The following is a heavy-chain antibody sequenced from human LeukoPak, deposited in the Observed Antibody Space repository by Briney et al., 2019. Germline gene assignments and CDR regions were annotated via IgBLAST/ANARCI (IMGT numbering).Heavy chain of an antibody. V-gene: IGHV3-7*01. CDR2: IKPDGSQK. CDR1: GFTFSSYW. Sequence: GGSLRLSCAASGFTFSSYWMSWVRQAPGKGLEWVANIKPDGSQKYCVDFVKGRFTISRDNAKNSLYLQMNSLRAEDTAVYYCARGDYYYDSSTYFNDAFDIWGQGTMVTVSS. D-gene: IGHD3-22*01. CDR3: ARGDYYYDSSTYFNDAFDI. J-gene: IGHJ3*02.